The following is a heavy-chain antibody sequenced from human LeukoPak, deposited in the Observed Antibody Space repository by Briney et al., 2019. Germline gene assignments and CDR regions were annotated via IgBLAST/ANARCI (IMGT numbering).Heavy chain of an antibody. D-gene: IGHD5-12*01. V-gene: IGHV3-30*04. CDR3: ARGAPLRPGDY. J-gene: IGHJ4*02. CDR2: ISYDGSNK. CDR1: GFTFSSYA. Sequence: GRSLRLSCAASGFTFSSYAMHWVRQAPGKGLEWVAVISYDGSNKYYADSVKGRFTISRDNSKNTLYLQMNSLRAEDTAVYYCARGAPLRPGDYWGQGTLVTVSS.